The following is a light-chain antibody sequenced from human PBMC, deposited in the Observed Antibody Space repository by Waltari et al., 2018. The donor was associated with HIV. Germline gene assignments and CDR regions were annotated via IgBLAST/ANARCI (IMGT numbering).Light chain of an antibody. J-gene: IGLJ3*02. CDR3: QSADSSGSYWV. Sequence: YELTQPPSVSVSPGQTARITCSGDALPKQYAYWYQQKPGQAPVLMIYKDTERPSGIPERFSGSRSGTIVTLTISRVQAEDEADYFCQSADSSGSYWVF. CDR2: KDT. CDR1: ALPKQY. V-gene: IGLV3-25*03.